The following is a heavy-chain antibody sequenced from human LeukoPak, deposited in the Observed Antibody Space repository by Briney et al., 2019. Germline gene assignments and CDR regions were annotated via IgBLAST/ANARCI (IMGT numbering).Heavy chain of an antibody. Sequence: ASVKVSCKASGYTFTSYDINWVRQATGQGLEWMGWMNPNSGNTGYAQKFQGRVTMTRDTSISTAYMELSSLRSEDTAVYYCARMSRLGVCSGGSCYSGDYWGQGTLVTVSS. CDR1: GYTFTSYD. J-gene: IGHJ4*02. CDR3: ARMSRLGVCSGGSCYSGDY. D-gene: IGHD2-15*01. V-gene: IGHV1-8*01. CDR2: MNPNSGNT.